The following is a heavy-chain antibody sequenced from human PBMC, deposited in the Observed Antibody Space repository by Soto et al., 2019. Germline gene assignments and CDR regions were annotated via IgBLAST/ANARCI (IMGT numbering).Heavy chain of an antibody. CDR1: GFTFSSYA. CDR2: ISYDGSNK. D-gene: IGHD4-4*01. Sequence: QVQLVESGGGVVQPGRSLRLSCAASGFTFSSYAMHWVRQAPGKGLEWVAVISYDGSNKYYADSVKGRFTISRDNPKNTLYLQMNSLRAEDTAVYYCARDTTVTTSPIYYYGMDVWGQGTTVTVSS. CDR3: ARDTTVTTSPIYYYGMDV. V-gene: IGHV3-30-3*01. J-gene: IGHJ6*02.